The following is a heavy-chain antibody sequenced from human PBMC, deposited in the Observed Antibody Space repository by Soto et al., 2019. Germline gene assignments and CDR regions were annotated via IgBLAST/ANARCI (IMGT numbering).Heavy chain of an antibody. J-gene: IGHJ5*02. V-gene: IGHV3-21*01. CDR2: ISSSSSYI. D-gene: IGHD5-12*01. Sequence: ESGGGLVKPGGSLRLSCAASGFTFSRYSMNWVRQAPGKGLEWVSSISSSSSYIYFADSVKGRFTISRDNAKNSLYLQMNSPRAEDTAVYYCARGSSVATISNWFDPWGQGTLVTVSS. CDR3: ARGSSVATISNWFDP. CDR1: GFTFSRYS.